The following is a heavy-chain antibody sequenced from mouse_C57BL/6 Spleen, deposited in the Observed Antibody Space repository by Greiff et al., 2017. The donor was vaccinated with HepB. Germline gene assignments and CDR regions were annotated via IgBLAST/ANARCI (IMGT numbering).Heavy chain of an antibody. D-gene: IGHD2-4*01. V-gene: IGHV1-52*01. CDR1: GYTFTSYW. J-gene: IGHJ4*01. CDR3: ARCYYDYLYAMDY. Sequence: VKLQQPGAELVRPGSSVKLSCKASGYTFTSYWMHWVKQRPIQGLEWIGNIDPSDSDTHYNQKFKDKATLTVDKSSSTAYMQLSSLTSEDSAVYYCARCYYDYLYAMDYWGQGTSVTVSS. CDR2: IDPSDSDT.